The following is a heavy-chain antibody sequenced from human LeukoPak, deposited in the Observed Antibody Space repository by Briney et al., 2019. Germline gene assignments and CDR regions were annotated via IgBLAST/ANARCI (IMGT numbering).Heavy chain of an antibody. J-gene: IGHJ4*02. CDR1: GFSFSSYT. CDR3: AKDETVFLNYFHY. D-gene: IGHD3-9*01. V-gene: IGHV3-23*01. Sequence: GGSLRLSCAASGFSFSSYTMSWVRQAPGKGLAWVSGIDSSGTKTTYADSVKGRFTISRDTPRNTLYLQMNSLRAEDTAVYYCAKDETVFLNYFHYWGQGALVTVSS. CDR2: IDSSGTKT.